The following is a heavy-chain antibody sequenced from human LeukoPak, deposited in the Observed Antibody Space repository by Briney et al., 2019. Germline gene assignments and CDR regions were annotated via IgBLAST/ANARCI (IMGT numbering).Heavy chain of an antibody. Sequence: PGGSLRLSCAASGFTFSSYWMHWVRQAPGKGLVWVSNIKSDGSSRGYADSVKGRFTISRDNAKNTLYLQMNSLRAEDTAVYYCDRGGHKLDIETSRYYYGLDVWGQGTTVTVSS. CDR3: DRGGHKLDIETSRYYYGLDV. CDR1: GFTFSSYW. D-gene: IGHD2-2*03. V-gene: IGHV3-74*01. J-gene: IGHJ6*02. CDR2: IKSDGSSR.